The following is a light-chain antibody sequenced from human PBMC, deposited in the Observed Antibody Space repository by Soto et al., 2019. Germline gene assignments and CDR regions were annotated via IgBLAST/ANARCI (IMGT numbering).Light chain of an antibody. CDR1: QTISTN. CDR2: GAS. V-gene: IGKV1-39*01. CDR3: QQAYMTPLF. Sequence: DIQMTQSPSSLSASVGDRVTITCRASQTISTNLNWYQQKPGKAPKLLIYGASSLQSGVASRFSGSGSGTDFSLTISSLQPEDFATYYCQQAYMTPLFFGPGTRVDI. J-gene: IGKJ3*01.